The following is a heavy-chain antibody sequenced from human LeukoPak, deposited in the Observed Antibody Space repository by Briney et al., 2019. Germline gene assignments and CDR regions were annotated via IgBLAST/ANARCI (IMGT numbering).Heavy chain of an antibody. Sequence: SVKVSCKASGGTFSNYAISWVRQAPGQGLEWMGGITPLFGTAKYAQKFQGGVTITADESTSTAYMELSSLRSEDTAVYYCARGRTYRSSSWFDPWGQGTLVTVSS. J-gene: IGHJ5*02. CDR3: ARGRTYRSSSWFDP. CDR1: GGTFSNYA. V-gene: IGHV1-69*13. CDR2: ITPLFGTA. D-gene: IGHD6-6*01.